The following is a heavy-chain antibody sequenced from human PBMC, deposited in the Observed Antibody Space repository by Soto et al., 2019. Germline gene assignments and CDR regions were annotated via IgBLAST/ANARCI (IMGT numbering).Heavy chain of an antibody. Sequence: KSSETLSLTCAVYGGSFSGYYWSWIRQPPGKGLEWIGEINHSGSTNYNPSLKSRVTISVDTSKNQFSLKLSSVTAADTAVYYCARGPRSYCSSTSCYTRIAVAGPFDYWGQGTLVTAPQ. CDR3: ARGPRSYCSSTSCYTRIAVAGPFDY. CDR2: INHSGST. V-gene: IGHV4-34*01. D-gene: IGHD2-2*02. CDR1: GGSFSGYY. J-gene: IGHJ4*02.